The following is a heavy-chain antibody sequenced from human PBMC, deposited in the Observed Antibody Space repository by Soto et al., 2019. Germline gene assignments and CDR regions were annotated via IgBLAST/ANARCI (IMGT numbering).Heavy chain of an antibody. V-gene: IGHV3-30*18. D-gene: IGHD3-22*01. J-gene: IGHJ4*01. Sequence: GWSPRLSCAASGFTFSSYGMHWVRQAPGKGLEWVAVISYDGSNKYYADSVKGRFTISRDNSKNTLYLQMNSLRAEDTAVYYCAKDSALDYYDSRCYLSSYWGNGTPVTDS. CDR3: AKDSALDYYDSRCYLSSY. CDR1: GFTFSSYG. CDR2: ISYDGSNK.